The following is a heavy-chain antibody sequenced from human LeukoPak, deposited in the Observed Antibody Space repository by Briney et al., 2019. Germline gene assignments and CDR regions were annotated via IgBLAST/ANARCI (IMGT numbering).Heavy chain of an antibody. Sequence: ASVKVSCKVSGYTLTELSMHWVRQAPGEGLEWMGGFDPEDGETIYAQKFQGRVTMTEDTSTDTAYMELSSLRSEDTAVYYCATEPLNPYSSSGYGMDVWAKGPRSPSP. J-gene: IGHJ6*02. CDR2: FDPEDGET. CDR3: ATEPLNPYSSSGYGMDV. D-gene: IGHD6-6*01. CDR1: GYTLTELS. V-gene: IGHV1-24*01.